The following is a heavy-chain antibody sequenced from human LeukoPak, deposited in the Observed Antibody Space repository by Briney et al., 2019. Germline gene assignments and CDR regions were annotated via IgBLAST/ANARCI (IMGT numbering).Heavy chain of an antibody. V-gene: IGHV4-39*01. CDR2: IYYSGST. CDR1: GGSISSGDYY. CDR3: ARIKTHLYNWNYWFDP. J-gene: IGHJ5*02. D-gene: IGHD1-7*01. Sequence: PSETLSLTCTVSGGSISSGDYYWSWIRQPPGKGLEWIGSIYYSGSTYYNPSLKSRVTISVDTSKNQFSLKLSSVTAADTAVYYCARIKTHLYNWNYWFDPWGQGTLVTVSS.